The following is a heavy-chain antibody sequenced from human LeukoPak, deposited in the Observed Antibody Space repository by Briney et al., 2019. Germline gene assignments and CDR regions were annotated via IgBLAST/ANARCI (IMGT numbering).Heavy chain of an antibody. J-gene: IGHJ4*02. CDR2: ISGSGGST. Sequence: GGSLRLSCAASGFTFSSYAMSWVRQAPGKGLEWVSAISGSGGSTYYADSVKGRFTVSRDNSRNTLYLQMNSLRADDTAVYYCAKDLGIGGSGFWGQGTLVTVSS. CDR1: GFTFSSYA. D-gene: IGHD3-10*01. V-gene: IGHV3-23*01. CDR3: AKDLGIGGSGF.